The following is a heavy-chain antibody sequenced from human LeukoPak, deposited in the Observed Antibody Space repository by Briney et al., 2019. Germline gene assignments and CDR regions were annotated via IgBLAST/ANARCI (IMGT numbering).Heavy chain of an antibody. Sequence: GGSLRLSCAASGFTFSSYAMSWVRQAPGKGLEWVSAISGSGGSTYYADSAKGRFTISRDNSKNTLYLQMNSLRAEDTAVYYCAQQLGYWSYGSCYFPYWGQGTLVTVSS. CDR1: GFTFSSYA. J-gene: IGHJ4*01. CDR2: ISGSGGST. CDR3: AQQLGYWSYGSCYFPY. D-gene: IGHD2-15*01. V-gene: IGHV3-23*01.